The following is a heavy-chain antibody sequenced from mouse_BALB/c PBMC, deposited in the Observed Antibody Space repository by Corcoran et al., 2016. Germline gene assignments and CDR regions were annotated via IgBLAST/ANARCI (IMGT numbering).Heavy chain of an antibody. CDR2: INTYTGEP. CDR3: AVYYGSSLAY. CDR1: GYTFTNYG. V-gene: IGHV9-1*02. Sequence: QIQLVQSGPELKKPGETVKISCKASGYTFTNYGMNWVKQAPGKGLKWMGWINTYTGEPTYADEIKGRFAFSLETSASTAYLQINNLKNEDMATYFWAVYYGSSLAYWGQGTLVTVSA. J-gene: IGHJ3*01. D-gene: IGHD1-1*01.